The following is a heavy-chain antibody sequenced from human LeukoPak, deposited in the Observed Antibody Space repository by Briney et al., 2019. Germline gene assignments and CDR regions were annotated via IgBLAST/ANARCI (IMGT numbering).Heavy chain of an antibody. CDR1: GFTFSSYW. D-gene: IGHD2-2*01. Sequence: GGSLRLSCAASGFTFSSYWMHWVRQAPGKGLVWVSRINSDGSSTSYADSVKGRLTISRDNAKNTLYLQMNSLRAEDTAVYYCARVVVPAAMPYYYYYYGMDVWGQGTTVTVSS. CDR3: ARVVVPAAMPYYYYYYGMDV. J-gene: IGHJ6*02. V-gene: IGHV3-74*01. CDR2: INSDGSST.